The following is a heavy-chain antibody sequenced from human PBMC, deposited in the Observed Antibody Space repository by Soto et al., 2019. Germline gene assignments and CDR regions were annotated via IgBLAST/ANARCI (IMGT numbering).Heavy chain of an antibody. CDR1: GGSISSNY. D-gene: IGHD1-1*01. V-gene: IGHV3-53*01. Sequence: ETLSLTCTVSGGSISSNYMSWVRQAPGKGLEWVSVIYSGGSTYYADSVKGRFTISRDNSKNTLYLQMNSLRAEDTAVYYCAVLNSLDYWGQGTLVTVSS. J-gene: IGHJ4*02. CDR3: AVLNSLDY. CDR2: IYSGGST.